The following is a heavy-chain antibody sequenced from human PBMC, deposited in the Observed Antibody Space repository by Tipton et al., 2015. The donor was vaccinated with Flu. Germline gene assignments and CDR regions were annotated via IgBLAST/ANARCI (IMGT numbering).Heavy chain of an antibody. CDR3: VRAVAAAGSY. CDR1: GITFSSYA. J-gene: IGHJ4*02. D-gene: IGHD6-13*01. CDR2: IVRSGINT. V-gene: IGHV3-23*01. Sequence: SLRLSCTASGITFSSYAMSWVRQAPGKGLEWVSSIVRSGINTYYADSVKGRFTISRDNSKKTLYLQMNSLGAEDTAVYYCVRAVAAAGSYWSQGTLVTVSS.